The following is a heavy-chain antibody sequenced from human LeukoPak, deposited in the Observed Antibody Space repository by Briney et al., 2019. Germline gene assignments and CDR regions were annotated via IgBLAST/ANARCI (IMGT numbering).Heavy chain of an antibody. J-gene: IGHJ4*02. V-gene: IGHV3-21*01. CDR2: ISSSSSYI. Sequence: TGGSLRLSCAASGFTFSSYSKNWVRQAPGKGLEWVSSISSSSSYIYYADSVKGRFTISRDNAKNSLYLQMSSLRAEDTAVYYCARDLDYTSPGFDYWGQGTLVTVSS. D-gene: IGHD4-11*01. CDR3: ARDLDYTSPGFDY. CDR1: GFTFSSYS.